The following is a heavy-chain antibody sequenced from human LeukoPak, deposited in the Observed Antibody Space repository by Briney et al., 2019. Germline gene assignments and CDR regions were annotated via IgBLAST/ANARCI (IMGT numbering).Heavy chain of an antibody. CDR1: GVSIISYE. D-gene: IGHD2-21*02. Sequence: SETLTLTCAVSGVSIISYEMNWVRQDSREEGLEGFAVIYQDGRINYNPSLNNRVTISLDKSKNSISLMLTSVTAADTAIYYCARGTGGGDSPNNWCDPWGQGTRVTVPS. V-gene: IGHV4-59*12. J-gene: IGHJ5*02. CDR3: ARGTGGGDSPNNWCDP. CDR2: IYQDGRI.